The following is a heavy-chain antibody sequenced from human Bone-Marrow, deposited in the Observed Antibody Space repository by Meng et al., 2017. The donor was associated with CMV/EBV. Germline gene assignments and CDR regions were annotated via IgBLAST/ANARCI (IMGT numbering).Heavy chain of an antibody. CDR2: IYPGDSDT. J-gene: IGHJ6*02. D-gene: IGHD6-6*01. CDR3: ARFSGLAARQFYRGVDV. V-gene: IGHV5-51*01. Sequence: GGSLRFSCQGSGDTFSHYWIGWVRQMPGKGLEWMGIIYPGDSDTRYSPSFQGQVTISADKSITTAYLQWNSLKASDTAMYYCARFSGLAARQFYRGVDVWGQGTTVTVSS. CDR1: GDTFSHYW.